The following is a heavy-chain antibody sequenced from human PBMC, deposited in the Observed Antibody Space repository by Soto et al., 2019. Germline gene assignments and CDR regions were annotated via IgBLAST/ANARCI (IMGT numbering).Heavy chain of an antibody. V-gene: IGHV3-21*01. Sequence: GGSLRLSCAASGFTFSSYSMNWVRQAPGKGLEWVSSISSSSSYIYYADSVKGRFTISRDNAKNSLHLQMNSLRAEDTAVYYCARGAGYRPYYYYGMDVWGQGTTVTVSS. CDR2: ISSSSSYI. D-gene: IGHD4-4*01. CDR3: ARGAGYRPYYYYGMDV. CDR1: GFTFSSYS. J-gene: IGHJ6*02.